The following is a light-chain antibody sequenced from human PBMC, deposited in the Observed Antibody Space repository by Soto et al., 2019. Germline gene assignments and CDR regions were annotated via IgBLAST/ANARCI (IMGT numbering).Light chain of an antibody. CDR3: QQRGNLYT. Sequence: EIVLTQSPATLSLSLGERATLSCSASQSVGDYLAWYQQQPGQPPRLLISDASNRAAGIPARFSGSGSGTDFTLTISSLEPEDFAVYYCQQRGNLYTFGQGTKLEIK. CDR1: QSVGDY. J-gene: IGKJ2*01. V-gene: IGKV3-11*01. CDR2: DAS.